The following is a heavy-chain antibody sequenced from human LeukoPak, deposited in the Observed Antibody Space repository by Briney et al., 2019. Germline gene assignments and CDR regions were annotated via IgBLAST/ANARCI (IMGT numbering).Heavy chain of an antibody. CDR2: INPNSGGT. CDR3: ARGWGFGELLMGY. V-gene: IGHV1-2*02. J-gene: IGHJ4*02. D-gene: IGHD3-10*01. CDR1: GYTFTSYD. Sequence: ASVQVSCKGSGYTFTSYDINWVRQATGQGLEWMGCINPNSGGTNYAQKFQGRVTMTRDTSITSSYMELRRLRSDDTAVYYCARGWGFGELLMGYWGQGTLVTVSS.